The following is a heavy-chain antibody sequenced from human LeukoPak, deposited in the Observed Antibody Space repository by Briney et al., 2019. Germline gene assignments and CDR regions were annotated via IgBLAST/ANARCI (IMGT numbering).Heavy chain of an antibody. V-gene: IGHV3-48*04. D-gene: IGHD2-2*01. CDR1: GFTFSSYG. CDR2: ISATGWPI. CDR3: ASQSTDFFDF. J-gene: IGHJ4*02. Sequence: GGSLRLSCAASGFTFSSYGVNWVRQAPGKGLEWPSYISATGWPIYYADSVKGRFTISRDNAKNSLFLQMNSLRAEDTAVYYCASQSTDFFDFWGQGALVTVSS.